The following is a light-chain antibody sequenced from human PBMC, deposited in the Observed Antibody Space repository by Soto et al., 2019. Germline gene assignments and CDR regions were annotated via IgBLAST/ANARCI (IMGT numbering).Light chain of an antibody. CDR1: QSVNSW. J-gene: IGKJ1*01. V-gene: IGKV1-5*01. CDR3: HQFTSYSRT. Sequence: DIQMTQSPSTLSAYVGDRVTITCRASQSVNSWLAWYQQKPGRAPKLLIYSVSNLDSGVPSRFSGSGSGTEFTFTISSLQPDDFGTYYCHQFTSYSRTFGQGTKVDIK. CDR2: SVS.